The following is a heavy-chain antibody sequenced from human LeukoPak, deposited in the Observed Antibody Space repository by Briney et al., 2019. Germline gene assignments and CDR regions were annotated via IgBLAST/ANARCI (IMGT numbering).Heavy chain of an antibody. D-gene: IGHD3-3*01. V-gene: IGHV4-59*01. CDR2: IYYSGST. Sequence: SETLSLTCTVSGGSISSYYWSWIRQPPGKGLEWIGYIYYSGSTNYNPSLKSRVTISVDTSKNQFSLKLSSVTAADTAVYYCARDNYDFWSGYYTWGQGTLVTVSS. CDR1: GGSISSYY. CDR3: ARDNYDFWSGYYT. J-gene: IGHJ5*02.